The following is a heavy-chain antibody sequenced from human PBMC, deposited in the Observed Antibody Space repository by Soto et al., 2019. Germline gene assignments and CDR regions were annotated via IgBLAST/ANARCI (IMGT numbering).Heavy chain of an antibody. CDR1: EFTFDKYY. CDR2: IKPDGSEQ. V-gene: IGHV3-7*01. J-gene: IGHJ6*02. Sequence: HPGGSLRLSCAASEFTFDKYYMTWVRQAPGKGPEWVANIKPDGSEQYYVDSVKGRFTISRDNANNSLYLKMNGLRAEDKAVYFCARGNWNYYYGFDVWGQGTTVTVS. D-gene: IGHD1-20*01. CDR3: ARGNWNYYYGFDV.